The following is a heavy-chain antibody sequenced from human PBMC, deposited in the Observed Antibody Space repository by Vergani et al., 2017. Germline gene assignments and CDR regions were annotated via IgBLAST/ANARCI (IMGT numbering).Heavy chain of an antibody. V-gene: IGHV3-23*04. Sequence: EVQLVESGGGLVKPGGSLRLSCAASGFTFSSYAMSWVRQAPGKGLEWVSAISGSGGSTYYADSVKGRFTISRDNSKNTLYLQMNSLRAEDTAVYYRAKALFGGVIVNSFDYWGQGTLVTVSS. J-gene: IGHJ4*02. CDR2: ISGSGGST. CDR3: AKALFGGVIVNSFDY. CDR1: GFTFSSYA. D-gene: IGHD3-16*02.